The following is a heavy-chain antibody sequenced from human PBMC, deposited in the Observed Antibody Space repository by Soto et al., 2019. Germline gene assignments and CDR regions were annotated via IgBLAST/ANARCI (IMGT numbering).Heavy chain of an antibody. Sequence: GASLKISCKGSGYSFTNYWIGWVRQMPGKGLEWMGIIYPGDSDTRYSPSFQGQVTISADKSISTAYLQWSSLKASDTALYYCARGIEAAGLRFYYYYYGMDVWGQGT. J-gene: IGHJ6*02. V-gene: IGHV5-51*01. CDR1: GYSFTNYW. D-gene: IGHD6-13*01. CDR3: ARGIEAAGLRFYYYYYGMDV. CDR2: IYPGDSDT.